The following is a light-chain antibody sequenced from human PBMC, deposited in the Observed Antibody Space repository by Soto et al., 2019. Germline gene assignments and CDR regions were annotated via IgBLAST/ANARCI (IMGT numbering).Light chain of an antibody. CDR3: SSYMSTSRYV. V-gene: IGLV2-18*02. J-gene: IGLJ1*01. Sequence: QSVLTQPPSVSGSPGQSVTISCTGTGSDVGKYDRVSWYQQPPGTAPKLIIYEVINRPSGVPARFSGSKSGNTASLTISGLQAEDEADYYCSSYMSTSRYVFGAGTKVTVL. CDR2: EVI. CDR1: GSDVGKYDR.